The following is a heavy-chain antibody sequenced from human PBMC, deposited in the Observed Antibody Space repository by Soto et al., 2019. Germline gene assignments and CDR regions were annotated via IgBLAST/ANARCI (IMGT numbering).Heavy chain of an antibody. CDR2: IYYTGST. J-gene: IGHJ4*02. CDR3: ARLGHALDY. Sequence: QVQLQESGPGLVKPSQTLSLTCTVSGGSVNSGDYYWNWIRQSPGKGLEWIGYIYYTGSTYYNPSVXSRVIISADTSKNHFSLKLTSLTAADTAVYYCARLGHALDYWGQGTLVTVSS. CDR1: GGSVNSGDYY. V-gene: IGHV4-30-4*01.